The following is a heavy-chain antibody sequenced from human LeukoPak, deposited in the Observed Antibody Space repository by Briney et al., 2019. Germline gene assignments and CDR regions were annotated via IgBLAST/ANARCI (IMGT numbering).Heavy chain of an antibody. D-gene: IGHD6-19*01. J-gene: IGHJ4*02. CDR2: INHSGST. Sequence: SETLSLTCAVYGGSFSGYYWSWIRQPPGKGLEWTGEINHSGSTNYNPSLKSRVTISVDTSKNQFSLKLSSVTAADTAVYYCAPMPVDTSGPNVLDFDYRGQGTLVTVSS. CDR3: APMPVDTSGPNVLDFDY. V-gene: IGHV4-34*01. CDR1: GGSFSGYY.